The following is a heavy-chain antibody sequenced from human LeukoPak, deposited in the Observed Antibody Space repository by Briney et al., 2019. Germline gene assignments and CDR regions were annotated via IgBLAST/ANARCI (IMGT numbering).Heavy chain of an antibody. D-gene: IGHD3-22*01. CDR2: ISWNSGSI. Sequence: GGSLRLSCAASGFTFSSYGMHWVRQAPGKGLEWVSGISWNSGSIGYADSVKGRFTISRDNAKNSLYLQMNSLRAEDTALYYCAKAAYYYDSSGSYWYFDLWGRGTLVTVSS. J-gene: IGHJ2*01. CDR1: GFTFSSYG. CDR3: AKAAYYYDSSGSYWYFDL. V-gene: IGHV3-9*01.